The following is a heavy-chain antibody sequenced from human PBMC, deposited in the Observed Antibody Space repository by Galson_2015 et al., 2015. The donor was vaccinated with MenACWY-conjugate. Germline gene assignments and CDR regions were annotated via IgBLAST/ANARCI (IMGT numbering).Heavy chain of an antibody. D-gene: IGHD1-7*01. Sequence: SLRLSCAASGFTFSSYWMHWVRQAPGKGLVWVSRINSDGSSTSYADSVKGRFTISRDNAKNTLYLQMNSLRAEDTAVYYCARVESGLELLGDRVDYYYYGMDVWGQGTTVTVSS. CDR1: GFTFSSYW. CDR3: ARVESGLELLGDRVDYYYYGMDV. CDR2: INSDGSST. V-gene: IGHV3-74*01. J-gene: IGHJ6*02.